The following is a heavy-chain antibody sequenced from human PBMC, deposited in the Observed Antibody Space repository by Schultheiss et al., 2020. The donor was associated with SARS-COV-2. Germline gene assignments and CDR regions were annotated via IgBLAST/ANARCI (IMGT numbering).Heavy chain of an antibody. J-gene: IGHJ6*02. Sequence: SETLSLTCTVSGGSISSYYWSWIRQHPGKGLEWIGYIYYSGSTNYSPSVKSRVTISVDTSKNQFSLKLSSVTAADTAVYYCVRHPIATGTYYFYGMDVWGQGTTVTVS. D-gene: IGHD6-13*01. CDR3: VRHPIATGTYYFYGMDV. V-gene: IGHV4-59*08. CDR2: IYYSGST. CDR1: GGSISSYY.